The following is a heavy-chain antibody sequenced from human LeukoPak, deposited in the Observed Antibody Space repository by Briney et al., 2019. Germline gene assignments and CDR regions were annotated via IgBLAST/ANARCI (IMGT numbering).Heavy chain of an antibody. Sequence: NGNTKYSQKFQGRVTITRDTSASTAYMELSSLRSEDTAVYYCAREGVSGDYWGYYYYGMDVWGQGTTVTVSS. CDR3: AREGVSGDYWGYYYYGMDV. CDR2: NGNT. D-gene: IGHD4-17*01. J-gene: IGHJ6*02. V-gene: IGHV1-3*01.